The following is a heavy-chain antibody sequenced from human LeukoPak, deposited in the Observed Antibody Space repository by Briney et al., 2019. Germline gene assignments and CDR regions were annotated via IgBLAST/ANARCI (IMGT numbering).Heavy chain of an antibody. CDR3: ASMSVDMVVGPAAKSFDY. Sequence: SETLSLTCTVSGYTISSGYYWGWIRQPPGKGLEWIGSIYHSGSPYYNPSLKSRVTISVDTSKNQFSLKMSSVTAADTAVYYCASMSVDMVVGPAAKSFDYWGQGTLVTVSS. CDR1: GYTISSGYY. J-gene: IGHJ4*02. V-gene: IGHV4-38-2*02. CDR2: IYHSGSP. D-gene: IGHD2-2*01.